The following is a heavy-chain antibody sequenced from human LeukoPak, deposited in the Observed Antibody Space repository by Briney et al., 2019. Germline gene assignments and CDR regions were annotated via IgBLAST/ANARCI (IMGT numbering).Heavy chain of an antibody. CDR2: IYTSGST. J-gene: IGHJ6*03. V-gene: IGHV4-38-2*02. Sequence: PSETLSLTCTVSGYSISSGYYWGWIRQPPGKGLEWIGYIYTSGSTNYNPSLKSRVTISVDTSKNQFSLKLSSVTAADTAVYYCARQATIAARSRGDYYYYYYMDVWGKGTTVTVSS. CDR1: GYSISSGYY. D-gene: IGHD6-6*01. CDR3: ARQATIAARSRGDYYYYYYMDV.